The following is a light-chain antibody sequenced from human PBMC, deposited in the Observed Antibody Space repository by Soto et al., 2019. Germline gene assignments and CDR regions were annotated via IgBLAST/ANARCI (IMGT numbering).Light chain of an antibody. J-gene: IGKJ1*01. V-gene: IGKV1-5*03. Sequence: DIQMTQSPSTLSASVGDRVTITCRASRSISDWLAWYQQKPGKAPKLLIYKASTLESGVPSRFSGSGSGTEFTLTISSLQPEDVASYYCQQYNAPATFGQGTKVEVK. CDR2: KAS. CDR1: RSISDW. CDR3: QQYNAPAT.